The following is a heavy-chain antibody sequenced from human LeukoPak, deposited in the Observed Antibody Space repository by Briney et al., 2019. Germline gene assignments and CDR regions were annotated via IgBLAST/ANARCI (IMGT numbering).Heavy chain of an antibody. V-gene: IGHV3-11*01. CDR3: ARGRRWATVTTSGEGAVYFQH. CDR2: ISSSGSTI. Sequence: GGSLRLSCAASGFTFSDYYMSWIRQAPGKGLEWVSYISSSGSTIYYADSVKGRFTISRDNAKNSLYLQMNSLRAEDTAVYYCARGRRWATVTTSGEGAVYFQHWGQGTLVTVSS. D-gene: IGHD4-17*01. J-gene: IGHJ1*01. CDR1: GFTFSDYY.